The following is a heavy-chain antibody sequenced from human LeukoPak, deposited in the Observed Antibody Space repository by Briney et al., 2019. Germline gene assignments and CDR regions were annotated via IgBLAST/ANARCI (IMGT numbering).Heavy chain of an antibody. J-gene: IGHJ4*02. V-gene: IGHV4-39*07. CDR1: GGSISSSSYY. Sequence: SETLSLTCTVSGGSISSSSYYWGWIRQPPGKGLEWIGSIYYSGSTYYNPSLKSRVTISVDTSKNQFSLKLSSVTAADTAVYYCARDQWTYSSSWYEIFDYWGQGTLVTVSS. CDR2: IYYSGST. CDR3: ARDQWTYSSSWYEIFDY. D-gene: IGHD6-13*01.